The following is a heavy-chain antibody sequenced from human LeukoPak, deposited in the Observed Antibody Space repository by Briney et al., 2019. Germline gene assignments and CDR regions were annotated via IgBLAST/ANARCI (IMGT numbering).Heavy chain of an antibody. V-gene: IGHV3-21*01. D-gene: IGHD5-12*01. CDR3: ARDYEIY. J-gene: IGHJ4*02. Sequence: GGSLRHSFAASGFTFSSYSINWVRQTPGKGLEWVSSISSSSSYIYYGDSVKGRFTISRDNAKDSLYLQMNSLRAEDTAVYYCARDYEIYWGQGTLVTVSS. CDR2: ISSSSSYI. CDR1: GFTFSSYS.